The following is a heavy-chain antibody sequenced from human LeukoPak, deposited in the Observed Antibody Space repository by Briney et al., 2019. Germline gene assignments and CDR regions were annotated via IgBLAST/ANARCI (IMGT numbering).Heavy chain of an antibody. D-gene: IGHD2-15*01. V-gene: IGHV4-59*11. CDR1: GGSISSHY. CDR2: IYYSGST. CDR3: AREYCSGGSCWGGAFDI. J-gene: IGHJ3*02. Sequence: SETLSLTCTVSGGSISSHYWSWIRQPPGKGLEWIGYIYYSGSTNYNPSLKSRVTISVDTSKNQFSLKLSSVTAADTAVYYCAREYCSGGSCWGGAFDIWGQGTMVTVSS.